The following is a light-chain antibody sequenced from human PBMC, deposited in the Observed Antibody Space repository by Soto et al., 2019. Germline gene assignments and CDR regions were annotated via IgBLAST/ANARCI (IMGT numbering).Light chain of an antibody. CDR3: QQYGNSPVT. Sequence: EVVMTQSPATLSVSPGERATLSCRASQSVSNYLAWYQQKPGQAPRLLIYDASNRATGIPARFSGSGSGTDFTLTISSLEPEDFAVYYCQQYGNSPVTFGQGTRLEIK. J-gene: IGKJ5*01. V-gene: IGKV3D-15*02. CDR2: DAS. CDR1: QSVSNY.